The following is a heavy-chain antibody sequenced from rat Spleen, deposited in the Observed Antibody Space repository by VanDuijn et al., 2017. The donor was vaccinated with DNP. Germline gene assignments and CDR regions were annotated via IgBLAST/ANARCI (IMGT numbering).Heavy chain of an antibody. CDR1: GFTFSDYN. Sequence: EVQLVESGGGLVQAGRSLKLSCAASGFTFSDYNMAWVRQAPKKGLEWVATIFYAGTTTYYRGSVKGRFTISRDNANGTLYLQLTGLRSEDTAAYDDQRDLHFGYNYAFDYWGQGVMVSVSS. CDR2: IFYAGTTT. D-gene: IGHD1-4*01. CDR3: QRDLHFGYNYAFDY. V-gene: IGHV5S10*01. J-gene: IGHJ2*01.